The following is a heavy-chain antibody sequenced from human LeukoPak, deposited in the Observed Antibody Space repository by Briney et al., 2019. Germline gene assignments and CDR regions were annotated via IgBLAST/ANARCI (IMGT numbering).Heavy chain of an antibody. CDR1: GYTFTGYY. CDR3: ARDLGTAMVRSGMDV. CDR2: INPNSGGT. J-gene: IGHJ6*02. Sequence: ASVKVSCKSSGYTFTGYYMHWVRPAPGQGLEWMGWINPNSGGTNYAQKFQGRVTMTRDTSISTAYMELSRLRSDDTAVYYCARDLGTAMVRSGMDVWGQGTTVTVSS. D-gene: IGHD5-18*01. V-gene: IGHV1-2*02.